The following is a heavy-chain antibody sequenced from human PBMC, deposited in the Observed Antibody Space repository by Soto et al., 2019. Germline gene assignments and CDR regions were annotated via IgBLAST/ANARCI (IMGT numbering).Heavy chain of an antibody. CDR1: GGSFSGYY. V-gene: IGHV4-34*01. CDR2: INHSGST. D-gene: IGHD3-10*01. J-gene: IGHJ5*02. Sequence: ETLSLTCSVYGGSFSGYYWSWIRQPPGKGLEWIGEINHSGSTNYNPSLKSRVTISVDTSKNQFSLKLSSVTAADTAVYYCARGSDYYASRSYYRRGNNWFDPWGQGTLVTVYS. CDR3: ARGSDYYASRSYYRRGNNWFDP.